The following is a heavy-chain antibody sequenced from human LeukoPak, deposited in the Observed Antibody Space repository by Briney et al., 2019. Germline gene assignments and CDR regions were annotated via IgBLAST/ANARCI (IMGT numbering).Heavy chain of an antibody. J-gene: IGHJ4*02. V-gene: IGHV3-7*01. Sequence: GGSLRLSCAASGFTFSSYWMSWVRQAPGKGLEWVANIKQDGSEKYYVDSVKGRFTISRDNAKNSLYLQMNSLRAEDTAVYYCARDRDFWSVEGFDYWGQGTLVTVSS. CDR3: ARDRDFWSVEGFDY. CDR2: IKQDGSEK. D-gene: IGHD3-3*01. CDR1: GFTFSSYW.